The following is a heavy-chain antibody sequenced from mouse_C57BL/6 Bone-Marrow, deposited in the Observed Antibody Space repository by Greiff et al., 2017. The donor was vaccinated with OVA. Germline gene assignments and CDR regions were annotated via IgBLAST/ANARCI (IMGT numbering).Heavy chain of an antibody. J-gene: IGHJ2*01. CDR1: GYTFTGYW. CDR3: ARGKDYDGGYYFDY. D-gene: IGHD2-4*01. V-gene: IGHV1-9*01. Sequence: QVQLKESGAELMKPGASVKLSCKATGYTFTGYWIEWVKQRPGHGLEWIGEILPGSGSTNYNEKFKGKATFTADTSSSTAYMQLSSLTSEDSAVYYCARGKDYDGGYYFDYWGQGTTLTVSS. CDR2: ILPGSGST.